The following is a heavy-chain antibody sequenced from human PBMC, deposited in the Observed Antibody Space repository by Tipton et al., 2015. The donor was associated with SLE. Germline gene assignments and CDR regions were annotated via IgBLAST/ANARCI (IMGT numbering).Heavy chain of an antibody. CDR1: GASISSSNYY. J-gene: IGHJ4*02. CDR2: IFYTGNT. D-gene: IGHD2-21*01. CDR3: ASPYCGPNCYGFEY. Sequence: TLSLTCTVSGASISSSNYYWVWIRQLPGKGLEWIGGIFYTGNTFYTPSLKSRVIISLDMSKNQFSLRLSSVTAADTAVYYCASPYCGPNCYGFEYWGQGLRVTVSS. V-gene: IGHV4-39*07.